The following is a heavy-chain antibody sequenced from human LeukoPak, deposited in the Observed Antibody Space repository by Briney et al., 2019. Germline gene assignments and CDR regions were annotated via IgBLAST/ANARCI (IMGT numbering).Heavy chain of an antibody. J-gene: IGHJ3*01. D-gene: IGHD2-2*01. CDR1: GFTFNNNA. CDR3: ARCTASCYANAFDV. V-gene: IGHV3-23*01. CDR2: INGGGDGT. Sequence: GVSLRLSCAASGFTFNNNAMSWVRQAPGKRLEWVSAINGGGDGTEYADSVKGRFNISRDNSKNKLYLQMNSLRPEDTGVYYCARCTASCYANAFDVWGQGTLLTVSS.